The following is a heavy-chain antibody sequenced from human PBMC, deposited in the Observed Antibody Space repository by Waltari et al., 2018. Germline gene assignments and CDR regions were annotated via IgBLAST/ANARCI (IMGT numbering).Heavy chain of an antibody. CDR3: ARLLPYDFWSSYSGWFDP. D-gene: IGHD3-3*01. CDR1: GDSITSLTYY. J-gene: IGHJ5*02. V-gene: IGHV4-39*01. Sequence: QLHLQESGPILVKPSETLSLTCTVPGDSITSLTYYWGWIRQSPEKGLEWIGIIYYSGTDYYNPSLKSRVTISVDSSKNQFSLKVNSVTVADTAVYYCARLLPYDFWSSYSGWFDPWGQGVLVTVSS. CDR2: IYYSGTD.